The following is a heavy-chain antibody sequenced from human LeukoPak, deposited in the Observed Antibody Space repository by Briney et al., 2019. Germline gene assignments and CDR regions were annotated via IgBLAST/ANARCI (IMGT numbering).Heavy chain of an antibody. CDR1: GGTFISYA. J-gene: IGHJ4*02. Sequence: SVKVSCKASGGTFISYAISWVRQAPGQGLEWMGRIIPILGIANYAQKFQGRVTITADKSTSTAYMELSSLRSEDTAVYYCARSGASGRSFDYWGQGTLVTVSS. CDR2: IIPILGIA. V-gene: IGHV1-69*04. D-gene: IGHD1-26*01. CDR3: ARSGASGRSFDY.